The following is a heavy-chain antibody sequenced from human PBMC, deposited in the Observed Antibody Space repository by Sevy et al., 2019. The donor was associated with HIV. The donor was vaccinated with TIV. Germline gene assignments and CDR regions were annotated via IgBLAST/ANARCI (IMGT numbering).Heavy chain of an antibody. CDR2: IKQDGSEK. D-gene: IGHD3-10*01. Sequence: GGSLRLSCAASGFTFSSYWMSWVRQAPGKGLEWVANIKQDGSEKYYVDSVKGRFTISRDNAKNSLYLQMNSLRAEDTAGYYCARVAGSGSYYMGYYYYMDVWGKGTTVTVSS. CDR1: GFTFSSYW. V-gene: IGHV3-7*03. J-gene: IGHJ6*03. CDR3: ARVAGSGSYYMGYYYYMDV.